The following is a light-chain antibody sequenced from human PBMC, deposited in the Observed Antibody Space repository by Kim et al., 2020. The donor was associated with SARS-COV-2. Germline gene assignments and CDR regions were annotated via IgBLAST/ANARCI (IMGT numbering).Light chain of an antibody. J-gene: IGLJ1*01. Sequence: RVTISCTGSISNIGAGYDVHWYQQLPATAPKLLIYCNSNRPSGVPDRFSGSKSDTSASLAITGLQAEDEADYYCQSYDNSLSGYVFGSGTKVTVL. CDR1: ISNIGAGYD. V-gene: IGLV1-40*01. CDR2: CNS. CDR3: QSYDNSLSGYV.